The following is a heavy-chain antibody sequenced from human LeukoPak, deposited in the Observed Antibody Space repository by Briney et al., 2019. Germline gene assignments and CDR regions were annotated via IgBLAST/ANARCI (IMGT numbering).Heavy chain of an antibody. CDR3: ARRSYDSSGYYYFDS. CDR1: GGSISNTIYY. D-gene: IGHD3-22*01. CDR2: IYYSGST. V-gene: IGHV4-39*01. Sequence: SETLSLTCTVSGGSISNTIYYWGWIRQPPGKGLEWIGSIYYSGSTYYNPSLKSRVTISVDTSKNQFSLKLSSVTAADTAVYYCARRSYDSSGYYYFDSWGQGTLVTVSS. J-gene: IGHJ4*02.